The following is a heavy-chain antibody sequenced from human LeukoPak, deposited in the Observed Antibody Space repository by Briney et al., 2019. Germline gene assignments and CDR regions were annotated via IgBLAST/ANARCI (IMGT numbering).Heavy chain of an antibody. D-gene: IGHD3-22*01. CDR2: IYYSGST. CDR1: GGSTSSYY. J-gene: IGHJ5*02. CDR3: ARGSYYYDSSEGDWFDP. V-gene: IGHV4-59*01. Sequence: SETLSLXCTVSGGSTSSYYWSWIRQPPGKGLECIGYIYYSGSTNYNPSLKSRVTISVDTSKNQFSLKLSSVTAADTAVYYCARGSYYYDSSEGDWFDPWGQGTLVTVSS.